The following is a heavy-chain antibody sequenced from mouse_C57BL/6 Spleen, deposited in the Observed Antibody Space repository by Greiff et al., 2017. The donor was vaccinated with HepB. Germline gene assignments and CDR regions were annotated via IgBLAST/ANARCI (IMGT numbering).Heavy chain of an antibody. CDR1: GYSFTDYN. CDR2: INPNYGTT. CDR3: ARSTMVTTKYYAMDY. D-gene: IGHD2-2*01. Sequence: EVQLQQSGPELVKPGASVKISCKASGYSFTDYNMNWVKQSNGKSLEWIGVINPNYGTTSYNQKFKGKATLTVDQSSSKSYMQLNSLTSEDSAVYYCARSTMVTTKYYAMDYWGQGTSVTVSS. J-gene: IGHJ4*01. V-gene: IGHV1-39*01.